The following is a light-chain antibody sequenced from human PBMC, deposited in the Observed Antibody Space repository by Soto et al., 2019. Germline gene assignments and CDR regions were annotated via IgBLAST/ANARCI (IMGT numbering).Light chain of an antibody. CDR2: DAS. CDR1: QSVGSY. V-gene: IGKV3-11*01. Sequence: EIVLTQSPATLSLSPGERATLSCRASQSVGSYLAWYQQKPGQAPRLLIYDASNRATGIPARFSGSGSGTDFTLTISSLEPEDFAVYYCQQRSNWPPTFGQGTRL. CDR3: QQRSNWPPT. J-gene: IGKJ5*01.